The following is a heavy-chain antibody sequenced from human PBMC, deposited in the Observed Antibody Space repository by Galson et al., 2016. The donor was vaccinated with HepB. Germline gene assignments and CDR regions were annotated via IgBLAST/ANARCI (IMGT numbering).Heavy chain of an antibody. Sequence: PALVKPTQTLTLTCTFSGFSLSTSGVGVGWIRQPPGKALEWLALIYWDDDKHYSPSLKSRLTISKDTSKNQVVLTMTNMEPVDQATYSCAHYPSPADCTDGVCHLRARSQNWFDSWGQGTLVTVAS. V-gene: IGHV2-5*02. D-gene: IGHD2-8*01. CDR2: IYWDDDK. J-gene: IGHJ5*01. CDR3: AHYPSPADCTDGVCHLRARSQNWFDS. CDR1: GFSLSTSGVG.